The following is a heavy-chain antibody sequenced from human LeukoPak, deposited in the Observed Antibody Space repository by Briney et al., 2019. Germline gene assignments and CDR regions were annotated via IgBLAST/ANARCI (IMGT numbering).Heavy chain of an antibody. CDR3: AKVMDDIVVVPAAIGIDY. CDR2: ISGSGGST. Sequence: GGSLRLSCAASGFTFSSYAMSWVRQAPGKGLEWVSAISGSGGSTYYAGSVKGRFTISRDNSKNTLYLQMNSLRAEDTAVYYCAKVMDDIVVVPAAIGIDYWGQGTLVTVSS. CDR1: GFTFSSYA. D-gene: IGHD2-2*01. V-gene: IGHV3-23*01. J-gene: IGHJ4*02.